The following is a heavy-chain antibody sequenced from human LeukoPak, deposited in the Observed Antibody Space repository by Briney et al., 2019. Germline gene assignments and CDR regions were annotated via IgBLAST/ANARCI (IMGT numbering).Heavy chain of an antibody. Sequence: RSSETLSLTCTVSGGSISSYYWSWIRQPPGKGLEWVGYIYYSGGTNYNPSLKSRATISVDTSKNQFSLKLSSVTAADTAVYYCARGGGYDSSGPFPFDPWGQGTLVTVSS. CDR2: IYYSGGT. CDR3: ARGGGYDSSGPFPFDP. D-gene: IGHD3-22*01. V-gene: IGHV4-59*01. CDR1: GGSISSYY. J-gene: IGHJ5*02.